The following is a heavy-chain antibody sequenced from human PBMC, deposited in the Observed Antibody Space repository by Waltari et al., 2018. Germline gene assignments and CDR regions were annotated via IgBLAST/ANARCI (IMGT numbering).Heavy chain of an antibody. D-gene: IGHD2-21*01. Sequence: QVQLVESGGGVVQPGGSLRLSCAASGFTFSSYGMHWVRPAPGKGLEWVAFIRYDGSNKYYADSVKGRFTISRDNSKNTLYLQMNSLRAEDTAVYYCAKGTQGVVVIAQFDYWGQGTLVTVSS. CDR1: GFTFSSYG. CDR3: AKGTQGVVVIAQFDY. J-gene: IGHJ4*02. V-gene: IGHV3-30*02. CDR2: IRYDGSNK.